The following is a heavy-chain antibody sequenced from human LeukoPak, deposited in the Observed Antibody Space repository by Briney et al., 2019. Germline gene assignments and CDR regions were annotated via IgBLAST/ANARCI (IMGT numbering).Heavy chain of an antibody. J-gene: IGHJ2*01. D-gene: IGHD3-22*01. V-gene: IGHV4-30-4*01. CDR2: IYYSGST. CDR3: ARDSGSGCYRYFDL. Sequence: SETLSLTCTVSGGSISSGDYYWSWIRQPPGKGLEWIGYIYYSGSTYYNPSLKSRVTISVDTSKNQLSLKLSSVTAADTAVYYCARDSGSGCYRYFDLWGRGTLVTVSS. CDR1: GGSISSGDYY.